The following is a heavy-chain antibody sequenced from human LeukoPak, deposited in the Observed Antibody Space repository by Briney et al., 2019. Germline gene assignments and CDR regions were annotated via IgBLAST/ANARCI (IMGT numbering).Heavy chain of an antibody. V-gene: IGHV1-58*01. CDR2: IVVGGGNT. D-gene: IGHD1-1*01. CDR3: AAADSNDGRRKYYYYGVDV. CDR1: GFTFTSSA. J-gene: IGHJ6*02. Sequence: SVKVSCKASGFTFTSSAVQWVRQARGQRLEWIGWIVVGGGNTNYAQRFQERVTITTDMSTSTAYMELTSLRSEDTAVYYCAAADSNDGRRKYYYYGVDVWGQGTTVTVSS.